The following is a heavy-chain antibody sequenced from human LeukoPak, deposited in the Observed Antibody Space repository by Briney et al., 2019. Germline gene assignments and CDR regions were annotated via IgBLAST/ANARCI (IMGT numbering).Heavy chain of an antibody. J-gene: IGHJ4*02. CDR3: AKEIRSCRYNCFFDY. CDR1: GFTFSSYA. Sequence: GGSLRLSCAASGFTFSSYAMNWVRQAPGKGLEWVSVIRGSGDSTYYADSVKGRFTISRDNSKNTLYLQMNSLRAEDTAVYYCAKEIRSCRYNCFFDYWGQGTLVTVSS. V-gene: IGHV3-23*01. D-gene: IGHD5-24*01. CDR2: IRGSGDST.